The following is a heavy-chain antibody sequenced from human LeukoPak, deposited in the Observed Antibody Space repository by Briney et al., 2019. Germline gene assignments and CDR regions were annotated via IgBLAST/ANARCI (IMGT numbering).Heavy chain of an antibody. CDR2: ISSSSSYI. D-gene: IGHD3-9*01. CDR1: GFTFSSYS. Sequence: PGGSLRLSCAASGFTFSSYSMNWVRQAPGKGLEWVSSISSSSSYIYYADSVKGRFTNSRDNAKNSLYLQMNSLRAEDTAVYYCARDASNDILTGLFDYWGQGTLVTVSS. J-gene: IGHJ4*02. CDR3: ARDASNDILTGLFDY. V-gene: IGHV3-21*01.